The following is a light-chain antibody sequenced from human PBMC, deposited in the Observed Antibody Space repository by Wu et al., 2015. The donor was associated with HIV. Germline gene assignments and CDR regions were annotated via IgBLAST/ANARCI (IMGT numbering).Light chain of an antibody. CDR3: QQYNSYPWT. V-gene: IGKV1-17*03. CDR1: QGISNY. J-gene: IGKJ1*01. Sequence: DIQMTQSPSAMSASVGDRVTITCRASQGISNYLAWFQQKPGKVPKRLIYGASSLHSGVPSRFSGSGSGTEFILTTSSLQPDDFATYYCQQYNSYPWTFGQGTKVEIK. CDR2: GAS.